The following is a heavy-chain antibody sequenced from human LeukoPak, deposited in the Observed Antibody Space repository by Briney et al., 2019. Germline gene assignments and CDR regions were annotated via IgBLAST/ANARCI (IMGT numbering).Heavy chain of an antibody. V-gene: IGHV3-48*01. CDR1: GFTFSSYS. D-gene: IGHD3-3*01. Sequence: GGSLRLSCAASGFTFSSYSMNWFRQAPGKGLEWFSYISSSSSTIYYADSVKGRFTISRDNGKNSLYLQMNSLRAEDTAVYYCARSFSDFWNGYHYYYYYYMDVWGKGTTVTVSS. CDR2: ISSSSSTI. J-gene: IGHJ6*03. CDR3: ARSFSDFWNGYHYYYYYYMDV.